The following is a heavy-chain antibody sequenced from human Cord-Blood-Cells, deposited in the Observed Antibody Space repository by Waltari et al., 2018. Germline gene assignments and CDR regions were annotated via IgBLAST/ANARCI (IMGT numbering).Heavy chain of an antibody. V-gene: IGHV1-8*01. CDR1: GYTFTSYD. CDR2: MNPNSGNT. D-gene: IGHD3-9*01. Sequence: QVQLVQSGEEVKKPGASVKVSCKASGYTFTSYDINWGRPATGQGLEWMGWMNPNSGNTGYAQKFQGRVTMTRNTSISTAYMELSSLRSEDTAVYYCARAPDILTGYNNWFDPWGQGTLVTVSS. CDR3: ARAPDILTGYNNWFDP. J-gene: IGHJ5*02.